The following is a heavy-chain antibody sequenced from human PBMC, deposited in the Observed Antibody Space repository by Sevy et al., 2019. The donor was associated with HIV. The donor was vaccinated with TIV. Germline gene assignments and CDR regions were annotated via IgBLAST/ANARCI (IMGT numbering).Heavy chain of an antibody. Sequence: GGSLRLSCAASGFTFSSYAMSWVRQAPGKGLEWVSAISGSGGSTYYADSVKGRFTISRDNSKNTLYLQMNSLRAEDTAVYYCAKVFGYYYDSSGDIDYWGQRTLVTVSS. V-gene: IGHV3-23*01. CDR1: GFTFSSYA. CDR3: AKVFGYYYDSSGDIDY. CDR2: ISGSGGST. D-gene: IGHD3-22*01. J-gene: IGHJ4*02.